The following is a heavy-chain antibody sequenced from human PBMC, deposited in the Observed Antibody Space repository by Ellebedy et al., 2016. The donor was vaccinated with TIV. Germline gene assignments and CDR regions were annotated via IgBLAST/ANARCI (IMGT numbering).Heavy chain of an antibody. CDR2: INNDGTAT. D-gene: IGHD2-2*03. Sequence: GGSLRLSXAASGFSLSSYWMHWVRQAPGKGLVWVSRINNDGTATTYADSVKGRFTISRDNTKNTLYLQMNSLRAEDTGVYYCARRSSGYCVGVKCTTDFDYWGQGTLVTVSS. V-gene: IGHV3-74*01. CDR3: ARRSSGYCVGVKCTTDFDY. CDR1: GFSLSSYW. J-gene: IGHJ4*02.